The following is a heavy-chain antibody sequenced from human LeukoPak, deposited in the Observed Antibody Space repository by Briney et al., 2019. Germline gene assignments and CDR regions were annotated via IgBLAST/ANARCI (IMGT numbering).Heavy chain of an antibody. Sequence: TSETLSLTCTVSGGSIGNYYWSWIRQTPGKGLEWIGYVYYTGSTNYNPSLQSRVRLSVDTSRNQFSLKLNSLTAADTAFYYCARHTGGSVRGCFDPWGQGTLVTVSS. V-gene: IGHV4-59*01. CDR1: GGSIGNYY. D-gene: IGHD2-8*02. J-gene: IGHJ5*02. CDR2: VYYTGST. CDR3: ARHTGGSVRGCFDP.